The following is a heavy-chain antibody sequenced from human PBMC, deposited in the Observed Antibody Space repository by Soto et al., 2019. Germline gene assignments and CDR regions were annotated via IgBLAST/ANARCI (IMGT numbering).Heavy chain of an antibody. J-gene: IGHJ5*02. CDR1: GYTFTRYT. D-gene: IGHD2-15*01. V-gene: IGHV1-3*01. Sequence: ASVKVSCKASGYTFTRYTMNWVRQAPGQRLEWMGWINPDNGNTKSSQKFQDRVIITRDTSASTAYMDLSSLRSVDTAVYYCARGIATGQLDPWGQGTLVTVSS. CDR2: INPDNGNT. CDR3: ARGIATGQLDP.